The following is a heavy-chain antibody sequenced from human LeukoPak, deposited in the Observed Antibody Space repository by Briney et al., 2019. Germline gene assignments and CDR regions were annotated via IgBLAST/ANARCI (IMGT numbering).Heavy chain of an antibody. J-gene: IGHJ5*02. CDR3: ARSSGYFPINWFDP. D-gene: IGHD3-22*01. CDR1: GGSISSGDYY. Sequence: PSQTLSLTCTVSGGSISSGDYYWSWIRQPPGKGLEWIGYINYSGSTYYNPSLKSRVTISVDTSKNQFSLKLSSVTAADTAVYYCARSSGYFPINWFDPWGQGTLVTVSS. CDR2: INYSGST. V-gene: IGHV4-30-4*01.